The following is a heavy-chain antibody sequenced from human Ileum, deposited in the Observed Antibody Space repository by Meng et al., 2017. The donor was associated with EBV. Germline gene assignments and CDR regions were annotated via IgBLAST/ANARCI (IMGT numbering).Heavy chain of an antibody. CDR1: GFTFDDDS. D-gene: IGHD3-3*01. CDR3: AKEGGTMWFDS. CDR2: LNWNGDNT. Sequence: HRLEAGGVVLLPGESLRLSCEASGFTFDDDSMHWVRQAPGKGLEWVSLLNWNGDNTYYADSVKGRFTISRDNSKNSLYLQMDSLRIEDTAFYFCAKEGGTMWFDSWGQGTLVTVSS. V-gene: IGHV3-43*01. J-gene: IGHJ5*01.